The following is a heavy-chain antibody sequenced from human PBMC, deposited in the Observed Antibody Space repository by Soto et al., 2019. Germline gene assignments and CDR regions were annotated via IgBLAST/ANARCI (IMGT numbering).Heavy chain of an antibody. CDR2: TYYRSKWYN. CDR1: GDSVSGNSAA. J-gene: IGHJ4*02. Sequence: RSQTLSLTCAISGDSVSGNSAAWNWIRQSPSRGREWLGRTYYRSKWYNDYAVSVKSRITVTPDTSKNQFSLHLNSVTPEDTAVYYCEREFPYYESSDSYFDYWGQGSLVTVSS. CDR3: EREFPYYESSDSYFDY. V-gene: IGHV6-1*01. D-gene: IGHD3-16*01.